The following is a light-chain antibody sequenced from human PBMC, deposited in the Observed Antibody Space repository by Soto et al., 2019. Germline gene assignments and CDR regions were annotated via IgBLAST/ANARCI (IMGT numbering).Light chain of an antibody. CDR2: EVT. CDR1: SGDVGGYDY. Sequence: QSALAQPPSASGSPGQSGTISCTGTSGDVGGYDYVSWYQQHPGKAPKLMIYEVTKRPLGVPDRFSGSKCGNTASLTVSGLQAEDEADYYCSSYAGSDNPYVFGTGTKVTVL. V-gene: IGLV2-8*01. J-gene: IGLJ1*01. CDR3: SSYAGSDNPYV.